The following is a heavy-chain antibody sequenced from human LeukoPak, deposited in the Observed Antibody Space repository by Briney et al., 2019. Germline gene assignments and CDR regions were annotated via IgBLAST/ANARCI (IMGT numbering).Heavy chain of an antibody. CDR1: GGTFISYA. Sequence: SXKVSCKASGGTFISYAISWVRQAPGQGLEWMGGIIPIFGTANYAQKFQGRVTITADESTSTAYMELSSLRSEDTAVYYCARGGGYNHFDYWGQGTLVTVSS. D-gene: IGHD5-24*01. CDR2: IIPIFGTA. V-gene: IGHV1-69*01. J-gene: IGHJ4*02. CDR3: ARGGGYNHFDY.